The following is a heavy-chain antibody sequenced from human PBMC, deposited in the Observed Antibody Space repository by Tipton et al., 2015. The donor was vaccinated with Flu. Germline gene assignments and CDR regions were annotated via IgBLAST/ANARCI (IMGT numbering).Heavy chain of an antibody. Sequence: SLRLSCTASGFTFNHYAIHWVRQTAGKGLEWVGVISYDGSDTFYADSVEGRFTISRNNSKNMLYLQMNSLRGDDTSVYYCARDRDELTYGSLPGHWGQGTLVTVSS. CDR3: ARDRDELTYGSLPGH. D-gene: IGHD3-10*01. CDR1: GFTFNHYA. CDR2: ISYDGSDT. J-gene: IGHJ4*02. V-gene: IGHV3-30-3*01.